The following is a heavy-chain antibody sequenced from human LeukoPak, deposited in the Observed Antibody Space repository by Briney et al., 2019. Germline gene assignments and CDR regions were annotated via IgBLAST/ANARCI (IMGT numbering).Heavy chain of an antibody. CDR2: ISAYNGNT. Sequence: ASVKVSCKASGYTFTSYGISWVRQAPGQGLEWMGWISAYNGNTNYAQKFQGRVTMTRDTSISTAYMELSRLRSDDTAVYYCARGRRYYYDSSGPWDNWFDPWGQGTLVTVSS. V-gene: IGHV1-18*01. CDR3: ARGRRYYYDSSGPWDNWFDP. CDR1: GYTFTSYG. J-gene: IGHJ5*02. D-gene: IGHD3-22*01.